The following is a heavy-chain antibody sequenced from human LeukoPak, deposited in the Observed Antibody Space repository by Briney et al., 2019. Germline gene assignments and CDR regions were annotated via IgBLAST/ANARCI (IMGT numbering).Heavy chain of an antibody. V-gene: IGHV3-38-3*01. CDR1: GFTVSSNE. CDR3: ASQNYYYGSGSIYYYYMDV. CDR2: ISGGST. Sequence: PGGSLRLSCAASGFTVSSNEMSWVRQAPGKGLEWVSSISGGSTYYADSRKGRFTISRDNSKNTLHLQMNSLRAEDTAVYYCASQNYYYGSGSIYYYYMDVWGKGTTVTISS. J-gene: IGHJ6*03. D-gene: IGHD3-10*01.